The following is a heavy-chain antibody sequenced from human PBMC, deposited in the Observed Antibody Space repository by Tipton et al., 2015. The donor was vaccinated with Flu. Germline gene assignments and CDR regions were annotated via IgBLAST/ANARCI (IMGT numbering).Heavy chain of an antibody. J-gene: IGHJ6*01. CDR2: IYYSGST. D-gene: IGHD4-11*01. CDR1: GGSISSYY. CDR3: ASATTVTTRGMDV. V-gene: IGHV4-59*01. Sequence: LRLSCTVSGGSISSYYWSWLRQPPGKGLEWIGYIYYSGSTNYNPSLKSRVTIPVDTSKNQFSLQLNSVTAADTAVYYCASATTVTTRGMDVRGQGTTVTVSS.